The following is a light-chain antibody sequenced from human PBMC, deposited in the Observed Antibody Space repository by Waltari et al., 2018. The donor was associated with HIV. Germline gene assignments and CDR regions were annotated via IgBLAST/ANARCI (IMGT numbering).Light chain of an antibody. J-gene: IGKJ2*01. CDR1: QSVSRKH. V-gene: IGKV3-20*01. Sequence: EIVLTQSPGTLSLSPGDRATLSCRASQSVSRKHLAWYQQKPGLSPRLLIYGASTRATGIPDRFGGSGSGTDFTLTISRLEPEDSAVYYCQQYATSSYTFGQGTKLEIK. CDR3: QQYATSSYT. CDR2: GAS.